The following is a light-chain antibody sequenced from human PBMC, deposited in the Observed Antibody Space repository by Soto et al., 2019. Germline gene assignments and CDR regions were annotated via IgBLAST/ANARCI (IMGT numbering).Light chain of an antibody. CDR1: SGHSSYI. CDR2: LEGSGSY. V-gene: IGLV4-60*02. Sequence: QSVLTQSSSASASLGSSVNLTCTLSSGHSSYIIAWHHQQPGKAPRYLMKLEGSGSYNKGSGVPDRFSGSSSGADRYLTISNLQFEDEANYYCETWDSNTRLFGGGTRSPS. CDR3: ETWDSNTRL. J-gene: IGLJ2*01.